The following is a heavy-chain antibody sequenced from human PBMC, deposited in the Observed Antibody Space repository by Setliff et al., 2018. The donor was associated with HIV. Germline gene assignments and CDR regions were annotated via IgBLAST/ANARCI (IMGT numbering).Heavy chain of an antibody. CDR1: GGSFSGYY. V-gene: IGHV4-34*01. CDR2: INHSGST. J-gene: IGHJ3*02. CDR3: ARGPLDYYDSSGYLDAFDI. Sequence: SETLSLTCAVYGGSFSGYYWSWIRQPPGKGLEWIGEINHSGSTNYNPSLKSRVTISVDTSKNQFSLKLSSVTAADTAVYYCARGPLDYYDSSGYLDAFDIWGQGAMVTVSS. D-gene: IGHD3-22*01.